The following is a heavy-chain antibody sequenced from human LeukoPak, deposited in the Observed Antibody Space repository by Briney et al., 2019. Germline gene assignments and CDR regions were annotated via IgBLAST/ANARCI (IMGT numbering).Heavy chain of an antibody. CDR1: GFTFSIYN. V-gene: IGHV3-48*01. CDR3: ASKTGYSSGWYDY. D-gene: IGHD6-19*01. J-gene: IGHJ4*02. CDR2: ISSGRSTI. Sequence: GGSLRRSCAASGFTFSIYNMNWVRQAPGKGLEWVSYISSGRSTIYYADSVKGRFTISRDNAKNSLYLQMNSLRAEDTAVYYCASKTGYSSGWYDYWGQGTLVTVSS.